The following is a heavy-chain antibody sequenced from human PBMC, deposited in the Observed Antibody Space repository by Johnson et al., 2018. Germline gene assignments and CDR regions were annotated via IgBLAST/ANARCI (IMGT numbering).Heavy chain of an antibody. CDR2: IWYDGSNK. CDR1: GFTFSSYG. CDR3: ARDPLSAYYYYYYMDV. Sequence: QVQLVESGGGVVQPGRSLRLSCAASGFTFSSYGMHWVRQAPGKGLEWVAVIWYDGSNKYYADSGKGRFTISRDNSKNTLYLQMNSRGAEDTAVYYCARDPLSAYYYYYYMDVWGKGTTVTVSS. J-gene: IGHJ6*03. V-gene: IGHV3-33*01. D-gene: IGHD6-25*01.